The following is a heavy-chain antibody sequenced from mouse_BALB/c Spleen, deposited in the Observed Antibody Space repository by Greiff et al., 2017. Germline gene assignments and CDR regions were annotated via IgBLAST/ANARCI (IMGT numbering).Heavy chain of an antibody. CDR2: ISYSGST. CDR3: ARWGDGYPAWFAY. V-gene: IGHV3-2*02. J-gene: IGHJ3*01. CDR1: GYSITSDYA. Sequence: EVQLVESGPGLVKPSQSLSLTCTVTGYSITSDYAWNWIRQFPGNKLEWMGYISYSGSTSYNPSLKSRISITRDTSKNQFFLQLNSVTTEDTATYYCARWGDGYPAWFAYWGQGTLVTVSA. D-gene: IGHD2-3*01.